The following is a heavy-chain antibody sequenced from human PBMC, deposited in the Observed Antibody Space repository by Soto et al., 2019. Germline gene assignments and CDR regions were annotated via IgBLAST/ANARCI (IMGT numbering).Heavy chain of an antibody. Sequence: SLRLSCAASGFTFNSYGMHWVRQAPGKGLEWVAVISFDGRNTRYADSVKGRFTISRDNSKNTLYLQMTSLRAEDTAVYYCARVVPAAMYYYYGMDVWGQGTTVTVSS. D-gene: IGHD2-2*01. V-gene: IGHV3-30*03. J-gene: IGHJ6*02. CDR2: ISFDGRNT. CDR1: GFTFNSYG. CDR3: ARVVPAAMYYYYGMDV.